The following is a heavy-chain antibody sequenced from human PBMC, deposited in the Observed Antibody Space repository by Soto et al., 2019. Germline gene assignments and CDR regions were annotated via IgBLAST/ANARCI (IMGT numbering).Heavy chain of an antibody. CDR3: AHAKFYSCVGAFVI. D-gene: IGHD2-21*01. CDR2: IYGDDDK. CDR1: GFSLTTSGVA. J-gene: IGHJ3*02. Sequence: QITLKESGPSLVKPTQTLTLTCTFSGFSLTTSGVAVGWIRQPPGKALEWLALIYGDDDKRYSTSLKTRLAISRGTSENQVVLTMTDMDPVDTAPYYCAHAKFYSCVGAFVIWGEGTMVTVSS. V-gene: IGHV2-5*02.